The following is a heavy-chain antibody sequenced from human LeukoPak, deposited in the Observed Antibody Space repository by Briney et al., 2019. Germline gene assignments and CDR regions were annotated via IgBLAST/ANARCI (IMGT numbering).Heavy chain of an antibody. J-gene: IGHJ4*02. CDR2: ISGSGGST. CDR1: GFTFSSYA. V-gene: IGHV3-23*01. Sequence: GGSPRLSCAASGFTFSSYAMSWVRQAPGKGLEWVSAISGSGGSTYYADSVKGRFTISRDNSKNTLYLQMNSLRAEDTAVYYCAKFPTGYGDFYFDYWGQGTLVTVSS. D-gene: IGHD4-17*01. CDR3: AKFPTGYGDFYFDY.